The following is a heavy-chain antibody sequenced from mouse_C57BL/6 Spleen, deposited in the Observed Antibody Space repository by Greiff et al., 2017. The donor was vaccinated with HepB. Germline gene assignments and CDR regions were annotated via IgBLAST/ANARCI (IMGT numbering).Heavy chain of an antibody. Sequence: QVQLQQPGAELVKPGASVKLSCKASGYTFTSYWMHWVKQRPGQGLEWIGMIHPNSGRTNYNEKFKSKATLTVDKSSSTAYMQISSLTSEDSAVYYCARSITTVAHWYFDVWGTGTTVTVSS. CDR3: ARSITTVAHWYFDV. V-gene: IGHV1-64*01. CDR1: GYTFTSYW. J-gene: IGHJ1*03. D-gene: IGHD1-1*01. CDR2: IHPNSGRT.